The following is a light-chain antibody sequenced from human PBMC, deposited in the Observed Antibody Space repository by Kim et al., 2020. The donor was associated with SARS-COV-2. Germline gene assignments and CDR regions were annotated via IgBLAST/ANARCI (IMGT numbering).Light chain of an antibody. Sequence: AYVGNRNTIACRASQGIRDFLAGYQRHPGKAPKLLIYSASALGSGVTSRFSGSGFGTEFTLTISSLQVEDFATYFCQQFNVYPRTFGLGTKVDIK. CDR1: QGIRDF. J-gene: IGKJ1*01. V-gene: IGKV1-9*01. CDR2: SAS. CDR3: QQFNVYPRT.